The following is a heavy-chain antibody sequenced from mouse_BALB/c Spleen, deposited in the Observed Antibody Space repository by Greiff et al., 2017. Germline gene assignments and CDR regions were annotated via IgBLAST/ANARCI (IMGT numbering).Heavy chain of an antibody. Sequence: EVKLQESGPGLVKPSQSLSLTCTVTGYSITSDYAWNWIRQFPGNKLEWMGYISYSGSTSYNPSLKSRISITRDTSKNQFFLQLNSVTTEDTATYYCANYYSSSYYAMDYWGQGTSVTVSS. CDR2: ISYSGST. J-gene: IGHJ4*01. V-gene: IGHV3-2*02. D-gene: IGHD1-1*01. CDR3: ANYYSSSYYAMDY. CDR1: GYSITSDYA.